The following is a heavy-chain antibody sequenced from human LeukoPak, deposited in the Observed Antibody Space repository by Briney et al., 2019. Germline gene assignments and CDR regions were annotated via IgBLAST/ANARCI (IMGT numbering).Heavy chain of an antibody. D-gene: IGHD3-10*01. J-gene: IGHJ4*02. V-gene: IGHV3-21*01. CDR3: ARGLWFGTTDY. Sequence: GGSLRLSCAAPGFTFSSYSMNWVRQAPGEGLEWVSSISSSSSYIYYADSVKGRFTISRDNAKNSLYLQMNSLRAEDTAVYYCARGLWFGTTDYWGQGTLVTVSS. CDR2: ISSSSSYI. CDR1: GFTFSSYS.